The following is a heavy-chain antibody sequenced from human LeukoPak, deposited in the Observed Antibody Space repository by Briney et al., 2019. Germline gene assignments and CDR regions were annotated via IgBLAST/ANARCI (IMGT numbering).Heavy chain of an antibody. CDR2: IHYTGAT. V-gene: IGHV4-34*01. Sequence: SETLSLTCAVYGGSFTGYYWSWIRQTPGRGLGWVGEIHYTGATSYNASLKSRTTISTDTSNNQFSLRLSSVTAADTAVYYCARGNILTGYCFDFWGQGALVTVSS. D-gene: IGHD3-9*01. CDR3: ARGNILTGYCFDF. J-gene: IGHJ4*02. CDR1: GGSFTGYY.